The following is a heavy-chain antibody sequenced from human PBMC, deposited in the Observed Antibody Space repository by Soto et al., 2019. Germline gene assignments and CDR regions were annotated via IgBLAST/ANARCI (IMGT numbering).Heavy chain of an antibody. V-gene: IGHV3-30*18. Sequence: QVQLVESGGGVVQPGRSLRLSCAASGFTFSSYVMHWVRQAPGKGLEWVALISYDGSNKYYADYVKGRFTISRDNSKNTLYLQMNSLSAEDTAVYYCAKNSGYSYGFPTDSWGQGTLVTVSS. J-gene: IGHJ4*02. D-gene: IGHD5-18*01. CDR3: AKNSGYSYGFPTDS. CDR1: GFTFSSYV. CDR2: ISYDGSNK.